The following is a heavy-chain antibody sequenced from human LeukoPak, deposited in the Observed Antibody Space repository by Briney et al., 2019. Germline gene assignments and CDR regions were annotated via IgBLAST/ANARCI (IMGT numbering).Heavy chain of an antibody. J-gene: IGHJ3*02. CDR2: ISYGGGNK. Sequence: GGSLRLSCAASGFTFSSYGMHWVRQAPGEGLEWVAVISYGGGNKFYADSVKGRFTISRDNSKNTLYLQMNSLRAEDTAVYYCARVQRQPLVLDAFDIWGQGTMVTVSS. CDR3: ARVQRQPLVLDAFDI. V-gene: IGHV3-30*03. CDR1: GFTFSSYG. D-gene: IGHD6-13*01.